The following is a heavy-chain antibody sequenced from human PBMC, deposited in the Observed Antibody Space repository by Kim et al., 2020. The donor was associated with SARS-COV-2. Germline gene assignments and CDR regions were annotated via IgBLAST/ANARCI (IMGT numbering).Heavy chain of an antibody. J-gene: IGHJ4*02. D-gene: IGHD1-7*01. CDR1: GGSLTNHY. V-gene: IGHV4-59*08. Sequence: SETLSLTCSVSGGSLTNHYWSWIRQSPGRGLEWIGYIYYNGDTNYNPSLMSRVAMSVATSKNQFSLRLASVTAADTAVYFCARQRGPWELASCFDSWGQGTLVSGSS. CDR2: IYYNGDT. CDR3: ARQRGPWELASCFDS.